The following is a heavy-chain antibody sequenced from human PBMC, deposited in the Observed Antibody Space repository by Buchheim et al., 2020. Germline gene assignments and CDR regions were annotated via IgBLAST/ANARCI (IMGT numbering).Heavy chain of an antibody. V-gene: IGHV1-2*02. J-gene: IGHJ4*02. Sequence: QVQLVQSGAEVKKPGASVKVSCKASGFTLTGYYMHWVRQAPGQGLEWMGWINPDSGGTNYAQKCQGRVTMTRDTSINTAYMELSSLTSDDSAVYYCARTSSFDYWGQGTL. CDR2: INPDSGGT. CDR1: GFTLTGYY. CDR3: ARTSSFDY.